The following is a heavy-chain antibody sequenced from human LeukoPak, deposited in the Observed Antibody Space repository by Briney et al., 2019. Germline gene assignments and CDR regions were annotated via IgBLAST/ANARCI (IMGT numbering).Heavy chain of an antibody. V-gene: IGHV3-30*18. CDR2: ISYDGSNK. CDR3: AKDRTGDYMDV. D-gene: IGHD1-1*01. CDR1: GFTFSSYG. J-gene: IGHJ6*03. Sequence: PGGSLRLSSAASGFTFSSYGMHWVRQAPGKGLEWVAVISYDGSNKYYADSVKGRFTISRDNSKNTLYLQMNSLRAEDTAVYYCAKDRTGDYMDVWGKGTTVTVSS.